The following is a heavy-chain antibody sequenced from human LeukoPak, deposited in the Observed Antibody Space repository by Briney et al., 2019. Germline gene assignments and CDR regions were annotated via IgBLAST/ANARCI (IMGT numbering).Heavy chain of an antibody. J-gene: IGHJ4*02. CDR3: ACYSVLGRTFDC. D-gene: IGHD4-11*01. CDR1: GASMNDYY. V-gene: IGHV4-59*01. CDR2: VHHSLSS. Sequence: SETLSLTCAVSGASMNDYYWSWLRQTPGKGLEWIGHVHHSLSSNFSPSLKSRVTMSMDTSKSQFSLRVTSVTAADTAVYYCACYSVLGRTFDCWGQGTQVTVSS.